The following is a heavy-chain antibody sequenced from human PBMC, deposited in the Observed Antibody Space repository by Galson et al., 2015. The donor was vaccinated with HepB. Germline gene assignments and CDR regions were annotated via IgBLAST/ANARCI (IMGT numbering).Heavy chain of an antibody. D-gene: IGHD5-18*01. CDR2: ISGSGGST. CDR1: GFTFSSYA. CDR3: AKVRGGYSYGRERVTATIYYYGMDV. J-gene: IGHJ6*02. V-gene: IGHV3-23*01. Sequence: SLRLSCAASGFTFSSYAMSWVRQAPGKGLEWVSAISGSGGSTYYADSVKGRFTISRDNSKNTLYLQMNSLRAEDTAVYYCAKVRGGYSYGRERVTATIYYYGMDVWGQGTTVTVSS.